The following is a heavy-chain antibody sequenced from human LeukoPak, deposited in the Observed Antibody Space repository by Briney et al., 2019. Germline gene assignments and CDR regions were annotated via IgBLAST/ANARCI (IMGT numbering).Heavy chain of an antibody. CDR1: GFTFSSYG. CDR2: ISYDGSNK. J-gene: IGHJ4*02. CDR3: AKGLAYCGGDCYSHFDY. V-gene: IGHV3-30*18. Sequence: PGGSLRLSCAASGFTFSSYGMHWVRQAPGKGLEWVAVISYDGSNKYYADSVKGRLTISRDNSKNTLYLQMNSLRAEDTAVYYCAKGLAYCGGDCYSHFDYWGQGTLVTVSS. D-gene: IGHD2-21*02.